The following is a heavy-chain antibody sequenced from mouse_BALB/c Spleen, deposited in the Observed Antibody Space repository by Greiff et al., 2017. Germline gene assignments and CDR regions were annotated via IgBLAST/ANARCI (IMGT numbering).Heavy chain of an antibody. CDR3: AEGGDH. CDR1: GYTFTSYW. Sequence: QVQLQQSGAELVRPGSSVKISCKASGYTFTSYWMHWVKQRPGQGLEWIGEINPSNGRTNYNEKFKSKATLTVDKASSTAYMQLSSLTSEDSAVYYCAEGGDHWGQGTTLTVSS. J-gene: IGHJ2*01. V-gene: IGHV1S81*02. CDR2: INPSNGRT.